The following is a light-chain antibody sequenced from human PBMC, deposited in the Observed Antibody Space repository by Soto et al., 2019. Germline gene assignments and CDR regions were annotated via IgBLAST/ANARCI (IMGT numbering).Light chain of an antibody. J-gene: IGLJ1*01. Sequence: QSVLTQPASVSGSPGQSITIPCTGTNSDVGGYNYVSWYQHHPGKAPKLMIYEVFNRPSGVPSRFSGSKSGSTASLTISGLQAEDEADYYCSSYTTTNTLYVFGTGTKVTVL. CDR2: EVF. CDR3: SSYTTTNTLYV. V-gene: IGLV2-14*01. CDR1: NSDVGGYNY.